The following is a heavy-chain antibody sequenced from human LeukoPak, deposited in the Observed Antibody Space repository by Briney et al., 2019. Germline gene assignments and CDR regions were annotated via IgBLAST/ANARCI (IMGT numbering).Heavy chain of an antibody. J-gene: IGHJ6*04. CDR2: TYGGGTT. D-gene: IGHD2-2*01. V-gene: IGHV3-53*01. Sequence: GGSLRLSCVVSGFTVSSNYMSWVRQAPGKGLEWVSVTYGGGTTYYADSVKGRFTISRDNAKNALYLQINSLRAEDTAVYYCARVGIVVEDVWGKGTTVTVSS. CDR3: ARVGIVVEDV. CDR1: GFTVSSNY.